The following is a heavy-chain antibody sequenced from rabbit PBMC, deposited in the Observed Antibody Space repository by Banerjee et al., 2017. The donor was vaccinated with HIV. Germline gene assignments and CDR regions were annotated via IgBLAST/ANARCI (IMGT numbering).Heavy chain of an antibody. D-gene: IGHD3-1*01. CDR3: ARASEYPYYFNL. CDR2: IYTGSGGSA. Sequence: QEQLVESGGGLVKPEGSLKLSCTASGFSFSNKAVMCWVRQAPGKGLEWIACIYTGSGGSAYYASWVNGRFTISKTSSTTVTLQMTSLTAADTATYFCARASEYPYYFNLWGQGTLVTVS. CDR1: GFSFSNKAV. V-gene: IGHV1S45*01. J-gene: IGHJ4*01.